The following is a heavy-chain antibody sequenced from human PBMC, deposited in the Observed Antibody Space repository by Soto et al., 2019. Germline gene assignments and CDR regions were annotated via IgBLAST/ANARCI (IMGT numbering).Heavy chain of an antibody. Sequence: GESLKIYFKGSGYSFTNYLICWVRQMPVRGLEWMGIIYPGDSDTRYSPSFQGQVTISADKSISTAFLQWRSLKASDTAMYYCARNPYGDYEGMHVLGGGTTVTVCS. CDR2: IYPGDSDT. J-gene: IGHJ6*01. D-gene: IGHD4-17*01. V-gene: IGHV5-51*01. CDR1: GYSFTNYL. CDR3: ARNPYGDYEGMHV.